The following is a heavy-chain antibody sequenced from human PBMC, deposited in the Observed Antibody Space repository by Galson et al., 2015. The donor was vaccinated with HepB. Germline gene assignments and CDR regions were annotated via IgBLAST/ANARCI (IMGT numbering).Heavy chain of an antibody. V-gene: IGHV1-2*06. CDR1: GYTFTGYY. Sequence: SVKVSCKASGYTFTGYYMHWVRQAPGQGLEWMGRINPNSGGTNYAQKFQGRVTMTRDTSISTAYMELSRLRSDDTAVYYCARIREYSGSYSATKGGFFDYWGQGTLVTVSS. CDR3: ARIREYSGSYSATKGGFFDY. CDR2: INPNSGGT. J-gene: IGHJ4*02. D-gene: IGHD1-26*01.